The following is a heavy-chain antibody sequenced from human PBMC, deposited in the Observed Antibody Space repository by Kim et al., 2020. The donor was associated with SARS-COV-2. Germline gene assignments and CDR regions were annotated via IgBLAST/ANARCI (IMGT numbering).Heavy chain of an antibody. CDR3: ARVTFKRQQQLPPWFDP. CDR2: INHSGST. J-gene: IGHJ5*02. D-gene: IGHD6-13*01. CDR1: GGSFSGYY. V-gene: IGHV4-34*01. Sequence: SETLSLTCAVYGGSFSGYYWSWIRQPPGKGLEWIGEINHSGSTNYNPSLKSRVTISVDTSKNQFSLKLSSVTAADTAVYYCARVTFKRQQQLPPWFDPWGQGTLVTVSS.